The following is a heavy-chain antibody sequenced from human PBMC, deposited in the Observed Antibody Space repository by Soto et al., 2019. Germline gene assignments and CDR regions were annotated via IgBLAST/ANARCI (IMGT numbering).Heavy chain of an antibody. D-gene: IGHD2-8*01. CDR3: VHHGGVPYYHDF. J-gene: IGHJ4*02. CDR2: IFYSGST. V-gene: IGHV4-4*02. CDR1: GGSLSSSSW. Sequence: QVQLQESGPGLVNPSGTLSLTCAVSGGSLSSSSWWSWVRQPPGKTLEWLGEIFYSGSTKYNPSLNSRVTISADQSKNDFSLRLSSVTVADTAVYYCVHHGGVPYYHDFWGQGMLVTVSS.